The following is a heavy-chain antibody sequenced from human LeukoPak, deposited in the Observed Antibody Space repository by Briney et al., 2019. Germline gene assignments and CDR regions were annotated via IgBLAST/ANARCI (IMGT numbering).Heavy chain of an antibody. V-gene: IGHV3-48*03. Sequence: GSLRLSCASSGFAFSSYEMNWVRQAPGKGLEWVSYISSSGSIIYYADSVKGRFTISRDNAKNSLFLQMNSLRVEDTAVYYCARNVGSSSHNGLDVWGQGTTVTVSS. D-gene: IGHD6-13*01. J-gene: IGHJ6*02. CDR3: ARNVGSSSHNGLDV. CDR2: ISSSGSII. CDR1: GFAFSSYE.